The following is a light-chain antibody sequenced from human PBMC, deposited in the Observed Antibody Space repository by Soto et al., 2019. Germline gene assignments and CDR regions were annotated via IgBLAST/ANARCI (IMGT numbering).Light chain of an antibody. CDR2: WAS. CDR1: QSVLYSSNNKNY. V-gene: IGKV4-1*01. CDR3: QQYYSTPPIT. J-gene: IGKJ5*01. Sequence: DIVMTQSPDSLAVSLGERATINCKSSQSVLYSSNNKNYFAWYQQKPGQPPKLLIYWASTRESGVPDRFSGSGSGTDFTLTISSLQAEDVAVYYCQQYYSTPPITFGHGTRLEIK.